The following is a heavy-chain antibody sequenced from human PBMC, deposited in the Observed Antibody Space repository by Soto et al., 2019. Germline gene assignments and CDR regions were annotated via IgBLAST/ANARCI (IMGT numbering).Heavy chain of an antibody. V-gene: IGHV5-51*01. CDR2: IYPGDSDT. D-gene: IGHD3-22*01. Sequence: GESLKISCQGSGYSFTSYWIGWVRQMPGKGLEWMGIIYPGDSDTRYSPSFQGQVTISADKSISTAYLQWSSLKASDTAMYYCARHLYGAYYYDSSGYYYLDYWGQGTLVTVSS. CDR1: GYSFTSYW. J-gene: IGHJ4*02. CDR3: ARHLYGAYYYDSSGYYYLDY.